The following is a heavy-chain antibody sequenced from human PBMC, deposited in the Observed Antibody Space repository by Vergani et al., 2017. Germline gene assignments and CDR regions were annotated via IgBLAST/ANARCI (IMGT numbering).Heavy chain of an antibody. Sequence: QVQLQESGPGLVKPSQTLSLTCTVSGGSISRGSYYWSWIRQPAGKGLEWIGRIYTSGRTNYNPSLKSRVTISVDTSKNQFSLKLSSVTAADTAVYYCARWGYYDFWSGYSYYFDDWGQGTLVTVSS. CDR3: ARWGYYDFWSGYSYYFDD. V-gene: IGHV4-61*02. CDR2: IYTSGRT. CDR1: GGSISRGSYY. J-gene: IGHJ4*02. D-gene: IGHD3-3*01.